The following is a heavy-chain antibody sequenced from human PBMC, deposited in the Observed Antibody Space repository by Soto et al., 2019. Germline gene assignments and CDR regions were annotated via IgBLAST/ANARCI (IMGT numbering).Heavy chain of an antibody. J-gene: IGHJ6*03. CDR3: ARQHCSGTNCPDYYYYLDV. Sequence: QVQLEQSGAEMRKPGSSVKVSCKASGVTFNNYTITWVRQAPGQGLEWMGGLIPALGTATYPQNFQGRVIFTADRPTGTAYMELSSLISEDTAVYYCARQHCSGTNCPDYYYYLDVWGKGTTVTVSS. CDR1: GVTFNNYT. V-gene: IGHV1-69*08. D-gene: IGHD2-2*01. CDR2: LIPALGTA.